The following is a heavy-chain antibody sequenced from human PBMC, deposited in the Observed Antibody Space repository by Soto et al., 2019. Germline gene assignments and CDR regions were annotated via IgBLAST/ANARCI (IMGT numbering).Heavy chain of an antibody. J-gene: IGHJ3*02. CDR2: SYNTGRT. Sequence: PGGSLRLSCAVSGFSVSDNYMAWVRQPPGKGLEWVSMSYNTGRTNSADALQGRFAISRDNSRNTVYLQMDSPRVDDTAIYYCARAPSYRGSPMGALDIWGLGTLVTVSS. V-gene: IGHV3-53*01. D-gene: IGHD5-12*01. CDR3: ARAPSYRGSPMGALDI. CDR1: GFSVSDNY.